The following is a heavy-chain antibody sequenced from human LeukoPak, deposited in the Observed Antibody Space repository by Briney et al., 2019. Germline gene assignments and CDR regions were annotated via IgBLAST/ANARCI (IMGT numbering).Heavy chain of an antibody. D-gene: IGHD5-18*01. V-gene: IGHV4-61*02. Sequence: SETLSLTCTVSGGSIITGSYYWSWIRQPAGKGLEWIGRVYSGGSTHYTPSLKSRVTISIDTSKNQFSLHLTSVTAADTAVYYCARRSLTALSWFDPWGQGALVTVSS. J-gene: IGHJ5*02. CDR1: GGSIITGSYY. CDR3: ARRSLTALSWFDP. CDR2: VYSGGST.